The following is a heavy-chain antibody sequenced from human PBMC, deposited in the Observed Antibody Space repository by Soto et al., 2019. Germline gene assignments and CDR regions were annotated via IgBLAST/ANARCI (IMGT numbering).Heavy chain of an antibody. CDR3: ARVVYYYDSSGSGDYFDY. Sequence: QVQLVESGGGVVQPGRSLRLSCAASGFTFSSYGMHWVRQAPGKGLEWVAVIWYDGSSKYYADYVKGRFTISRDNSKITLYLQMTRLRAEDTAVYYCARVVYYYDSSGSGDYFDYWGQGTLVTVSS. D-gene: IGHD3-22*01. V-gene: IGHV3-33*01. J-gene: IGHJ4*02. CDR2: IWYDGSSK. CDR1: GFTFSSYG.